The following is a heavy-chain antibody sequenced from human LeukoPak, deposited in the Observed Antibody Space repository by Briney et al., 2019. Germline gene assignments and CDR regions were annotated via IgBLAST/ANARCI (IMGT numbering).Heavy chain of an antibody. V-gene: IGHV3-7*04. J-gene: IGHJ4*02. D-gene: IGHD3-16*02. CDR1: GFTFDTYW. CDR3: ARGDTQSKYRQFDS. Sequence: GGSLSLSCAASGFTFDTYWMSWVRQAPGKGLEWVANIKQDGSEKDYVDSVKGRFTISRDNAKNSLYLQMNSLRAEDTGVYYCARGDTQSKYRQFDSWGQGSLVIVSS. CDR2: IKQDGSEK.